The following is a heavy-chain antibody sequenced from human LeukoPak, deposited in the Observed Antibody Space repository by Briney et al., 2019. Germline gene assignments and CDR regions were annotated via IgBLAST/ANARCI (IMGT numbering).Heavy chain of an antibody. V-gene: IGHV3-53*05. CDR2: IYSGRST. CDR1: GFTVSSNY. D-gene: IGHD4-17*01. J-gene: IGHJ4*02. CDR3: AKDGTVTTFDY. Sequence: PGGSLRLSCAASGFTVSSNYMNWVRQAPGKGLEWVSVIYSGRSTNYADSVKGRFTISRDNSKNTLYLQMNSLRAEDTAVYYCAKDGTVTTFDYWGQGTLVTVSS.